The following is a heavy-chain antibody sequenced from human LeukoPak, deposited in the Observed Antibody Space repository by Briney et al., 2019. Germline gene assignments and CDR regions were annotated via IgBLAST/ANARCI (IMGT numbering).Heavy chain of an antibody. V-gene: IGHV3-9*01. CDR1: GFTFDDYA. CDR3: AKDVTMGYYYAMDV. D-gene: IGHD4/OR15-4a*01. J-gene: IGHJ6*02. Sequence: GGSLRLSCAASGFTFDDYAMRWVRQAPGKGLEWVSGINWNSGSIGYAGSVKGRFSISRDNAKNSLFLQMNNLTPEDTALYYCAKDVTMGYYYAMDVWGQGTTVTVSS. CDR2: INWNSGSI.